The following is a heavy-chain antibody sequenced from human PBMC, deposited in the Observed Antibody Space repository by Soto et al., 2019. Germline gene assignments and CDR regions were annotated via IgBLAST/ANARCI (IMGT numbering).Heavy chain of an antibody. D-gene: IGHD4-17*01. V-gene: IGHV3-30-3*01. J-gene: IGHJ6*02. CDR1: GFTFSSYA. CDR3: ARGGLDYGDYDPNYYYGMDV. Sequence: QVQLVESGGGVVQPGRSLRLSRAASGFTFSSYAMHWVRQAPGKGLEWVAVISYDGSNKYYADSVKGRFTISRDNSKNTLYLQMNSLRAEDTAVYYCARGGLDYGDYDPNYYYGMDVWGQGTTVTVSS. CDR2: ISYDGSNK.